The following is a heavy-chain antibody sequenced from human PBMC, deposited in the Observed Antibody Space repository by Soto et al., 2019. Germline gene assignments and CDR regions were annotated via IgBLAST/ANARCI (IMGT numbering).Heavy chain of an antibody. CDR1: GFSLSTSGVG. CDR3: AHSGVAAANFAY. V-gene: IGHV2-5*02. CDR2: IYWDDDK. D-gene: IGHD6-13*01. J-gene: IGHJ4*02. Sequence: SGPTLVNPTQTLTLTCTFSGFSLSTSGVGVGWIRQPPGKAVEWLALIYWDDDKRYSPSLKSRLTITKDTSKNQVFLTMTSMDPVDTATYYCAHSGVAAANFAYWVQGTLVSGFS.